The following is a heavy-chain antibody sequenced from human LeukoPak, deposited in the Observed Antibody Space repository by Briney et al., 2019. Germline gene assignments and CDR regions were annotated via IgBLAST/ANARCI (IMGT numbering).Heavy chain of an antibody. J-gene: IGHJ6*02. D-gene: IGHD3-22*01. CDR2: INHSGST. V-gene: IGHV4-34*01. Sequence: SETLSLTCAVYGGSFSGYYWSWIRQPPGKGLEWFGEINHSGSTNYNPSLKSRVTISVDTSKNQFSLKLSSVTAADTAVYYCARGLRIDSSGYYSYYYGMDVWGQGTTVTVSS. CDR3: ARGLRIDSSGYYSYYYGMDV. CDR1: GGSFSGYY.